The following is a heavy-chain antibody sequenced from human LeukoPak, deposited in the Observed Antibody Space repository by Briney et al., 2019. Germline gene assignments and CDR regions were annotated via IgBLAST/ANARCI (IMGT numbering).Heavy chain of an antibody. J-gene: IGHJ3*02. Sequence: KPSQTLSLTCTVSGGSISSGSYYWSWIRQPAGKGLEWIGRIYTSGSTNYNPSLKSRVTISVDTSKNQFSLKLSSVTAADTAVYYCAREPNGIYNIVVVPAAGAFDIWGQGTMVTVSS. CDR2: IYTSGST. CDR1: GGSISSGSYY. D-gene: IGHD2-2*01. CDR3: AREPNGIYNIVVVPAAGAFDI. V-gene: IGHV4-61*02.